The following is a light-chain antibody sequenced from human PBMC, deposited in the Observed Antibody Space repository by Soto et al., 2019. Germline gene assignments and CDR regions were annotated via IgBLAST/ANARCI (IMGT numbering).Light chain of an antibody. Sequence: QSVLTQPPSASGTPGQRVTISCSGSSSNIGSNFVYWYQKLPGTAPKLLIYRNNQRPSGVPDRFSGSKSGTSASLAISGLRSEDEADSYCAAWDDSLSAVFGGGTKLTGL. CDR2: RNN. CDR1: SSNIGSNF. CDR3: AAWDDSLSAV. J-gene: IGLJ2*01. V-gene: IGLV1-47*01.